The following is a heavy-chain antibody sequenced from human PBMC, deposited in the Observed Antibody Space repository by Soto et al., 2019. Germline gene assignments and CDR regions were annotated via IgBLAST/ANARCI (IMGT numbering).Heavy chain of an antibody. CDR3: ARHGFYSEPRFFDL. V-gene: IGHV5-51*01. D-gene: IGHD3-3*01. Sequence: GESVNISCKGSGYSFTIYLIGWVRQMPGKGLEWMGIIYPGDSDTRYSPSFQGQVTISADKSISTAYLQWSSLKASDTAMYYCARHGFYSEPRFFDLWGRGTLVTVSS. CDR2: IYPGDSDT. CDR1: GYSFTIYL. J-gene: IGHJ2*01.